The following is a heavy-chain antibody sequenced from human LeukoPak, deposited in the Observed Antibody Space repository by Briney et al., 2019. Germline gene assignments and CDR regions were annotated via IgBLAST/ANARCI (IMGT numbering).Heavy chain of an antibody. CDR3: AREAATGVYFDY. J-gene: IGHJ4*02. V-gene: IGHV1-2*02. CDR2: INPDTGTT. D-gene: IGHD6-13*01. Sequence: GASVKVSCKTSGYNLTAYHMHWVRQAPGQGLEWLGWINPDTGTTSLAQKFQGRVTLTRDTAISTVSIEVTRLTSDDTAIYYCAREAATGVYFDYWGQGTLVTVSS. CDR1: GYNLTAYH.